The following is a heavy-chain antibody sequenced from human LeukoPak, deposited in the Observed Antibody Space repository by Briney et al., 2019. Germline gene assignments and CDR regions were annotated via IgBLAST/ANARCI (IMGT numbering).Heavy chain of an antibody. CDR1: GFTFSNYD. CDR3: AKERNYYFDY. CDR2: IRYDGSNK. Sequence: GGSLRLSCAVTGFTFSNYDMQRVRQAPGKGLESVSFIRYDGSNKYYSDSVKGRFTISRDNSKNTLYLQMNSLRPEDTAVYYCAKERNYYFDYWGQGTLVTVSS. V-gene: IGHV3-30*02. J-gene: IGHJ4*02. D-gene: IGHD4-11*01.